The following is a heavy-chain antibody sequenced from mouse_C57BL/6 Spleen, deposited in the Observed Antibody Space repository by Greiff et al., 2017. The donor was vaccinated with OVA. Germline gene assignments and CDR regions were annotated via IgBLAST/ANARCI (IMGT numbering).Heavy chain of an antibody. CDR2: IDPSDSET. J-gene: IGHJ1*03. V-gene: IGHV1-52*01. CDR1: GYTFTSYW. D-gene: IGHD2-12*01. Sequence: QVQLQQPGAELVRPGSSVKLSCKASGYTFTSYWMHWVKQRPIQGLEWIGNIDPSDSETHYNQKFKDKATLTVDKSSSTAYMQLSSLTSEDSAVYYCARIATSYWYFDVWGTGTTVTVSS. CDR3: ARIATSYWYFDV.